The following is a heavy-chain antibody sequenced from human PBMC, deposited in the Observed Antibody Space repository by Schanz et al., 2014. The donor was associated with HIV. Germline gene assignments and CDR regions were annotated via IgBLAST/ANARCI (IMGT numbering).Heavy chain of an antibody. Sequence: QLVQSGAEVKKPGSSVKVSCKASGGTFSSHAISWVRQAPGQGLEWMGGIIPIFGTANYARKFQGRVTITADESTSTAYMEVSSVRSEDTAVYYCASGRFDTVIWWGDAFLIWGRGTMVTVSS. D-gene: IGHD5-18*01. V-gene: IGHV1-69*01. CDR2: IIPIFGTA. CDR1: GGTFSSHA. J-gene: IGHJ3*02. CDR3: ASGRFDTVIWWGDAFLI.